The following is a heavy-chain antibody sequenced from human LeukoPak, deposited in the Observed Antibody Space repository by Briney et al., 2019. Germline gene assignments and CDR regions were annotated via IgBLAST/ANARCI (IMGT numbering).Heavy chain of an antibody. V-gene: IGHV1-24*01. D-gene: IGHD2-21*02. CDR1: GYTLTELS. CDR3: ATAGCGGDCYSRDIGMDV. CDR2: FDPEDGET. Sequence: ASVKVSCKVSGYTLTELSMHWVRQAPGKGLEWMGGFDPEDGETIYAQKFQGRVTMTEDTSTDTAYMELSSLRSEDTAVYYCATAGCGGDCYSRDIGMDVWGQGTTITVSS. J-gene: IGHJ6*02.